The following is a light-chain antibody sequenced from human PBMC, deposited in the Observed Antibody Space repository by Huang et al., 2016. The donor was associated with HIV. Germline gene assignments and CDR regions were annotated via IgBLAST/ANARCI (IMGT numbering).Light chain of an antibody. CDR3: QQSYTTPRVT. CDR2: AAS. V-gene: IGKV1-39*01. J-gene: IGKJ3*01. Sequence: DIRLTQSPSSLSASVGDRVTITCRASQDISTSLNWFQQTPGKAPKLLVFAASTLQGGVPSRFIGSGSGTEFTLTITSLQPEDFATYSCQQSYTTPRVTFGPGTKVNV. CDR1: QDISTS.